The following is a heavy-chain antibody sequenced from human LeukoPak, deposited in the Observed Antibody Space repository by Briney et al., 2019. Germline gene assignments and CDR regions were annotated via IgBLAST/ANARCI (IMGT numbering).Heavy chain of an antibody. Sequence: SETLSLTCTVSGGSISSYYWSWIRQPPGKGLEWIGYIYYSGSTNYNPSLKSRVTISVDTSKNQFSLKLSSVTAADTAVYYCARWRTPDAFDIWGQGTMVTVSS. J-gene: IGHJ3*02. CDR2: IYYSGST. CDR3: ARWRTPDAFDI. V-gene: IGHV4-59*01. CDR1: GGSISSYY. D-gene: IGHD2-15*01.